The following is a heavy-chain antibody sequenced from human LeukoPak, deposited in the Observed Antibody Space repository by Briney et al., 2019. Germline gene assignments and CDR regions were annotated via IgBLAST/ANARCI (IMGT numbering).Heavy chain of an antibody. CDR3: ARQYYYDSSGYYGY. CDR2: MNPNSGNT. D-gene: IGHD3-22*01. V-gene: IGHV1-8*01. CDR1: GYTFTSYD. Sequence: ASVKVSCKASGYTFTSYDINWVRQATGQGLEWMGWMNPNSGNTGYAQKFQGRVTMTRNTSISTAYMGLSSLRSEDTAVYYCARQYYYDSSGYYGYWGQGTLVTVSS. J-gene: IGHJ4*02.